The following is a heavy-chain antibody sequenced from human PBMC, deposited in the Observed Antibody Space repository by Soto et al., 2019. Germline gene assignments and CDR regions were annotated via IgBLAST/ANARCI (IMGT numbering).Heavy chain of an antibody. CDR2: IYWDDDK. CDR1: GFSLSTSGVG. Sequence: SGPTLVNPTQPLTLTCTFSGFSLSTSGVGVGWNRQPPGKALEWLALIYWDDDKRYSPSLESRLTITKDTSKNQVVLTMTNMDPVDTATYYCAHRRDGGSYFRWGQGTLVTVSS. J-gene: IGHJ4*02. D-gene: IGHD1-26*01. V-gene: IGHV2-5*02. CDR3: AHRRDGGSYFR.